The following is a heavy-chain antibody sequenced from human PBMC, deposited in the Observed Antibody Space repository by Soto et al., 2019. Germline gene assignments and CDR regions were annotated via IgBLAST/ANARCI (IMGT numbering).Heavy chain of an antibody. Sequence: QVQLVESGGGLVKPGGSLRLSCAVSGFTFSDYYMSWVRQTPGKGLEWVSYISSSGNTIYYADSVKGRFTISRDNAEKSLYLQMKSLRAEDTAVYYCARVWNDFEYWGQGTLVTVSS. D-gene: IGHD1-1*01. CDR2: ISSSGNTI. CDR3: ARVWNDFEY. J-gene: IGHJ4*02. V-gene: IGHV3-11*01. CDR1: GFTFSDYY.